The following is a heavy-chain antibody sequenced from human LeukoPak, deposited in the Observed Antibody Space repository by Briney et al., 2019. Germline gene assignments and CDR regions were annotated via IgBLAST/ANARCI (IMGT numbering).Heavy chain of an antibody. CDR2: INHSGST. CDR3: ARVGGYSSSWYDGFYYFDY. CDR1: GGSFSGYY. D-gene: IGHD6-13*01. V-gene: IGHV4-34*01. J-gene: IGHJ4*02. Sequence: SETLSLTCAVYGGSFSGYYWSWIRQPPGKGLEWIGEINHSGSTGYNPSLKSRVTISVDTSKNQFSLKLSSVTAADTAVCYCARVGGYSSSWYDGFYYFDYWGQGTLVTVSS.